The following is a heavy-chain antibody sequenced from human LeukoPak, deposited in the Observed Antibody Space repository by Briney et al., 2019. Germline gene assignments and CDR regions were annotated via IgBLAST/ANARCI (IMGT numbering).Heavy chain of an antibody. Sequence: GGSLRLSCAASGFTFSTYAMSWVRQAPGKGLEWVSAISGSGGSTYYADSVKGRFTISRDNSKNTLYLQMNSLRAEDTSIYFCAKALEQETVIALDSWGQGTLVTVSS. CDR1: GFTFSTYA. CDR3: AKALEQETVIALDS. D-gene: IGHD6-13*01. J-gene: IGHJ4*02. V-gene: IGHV3-23*01. CDR2: ISGSGGST.